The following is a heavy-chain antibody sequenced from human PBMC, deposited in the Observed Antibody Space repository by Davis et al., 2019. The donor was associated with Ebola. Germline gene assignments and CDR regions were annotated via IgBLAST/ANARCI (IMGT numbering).Heavy chain of an antibody. CDR3: ARYSGTYRDY. J-gene: IGHJ4*02. V-gene: IGHV3-21*06. CDR1: GFTFSSFN. CDR2: ISSGSSYM. D-gene: IGHD1-26*01. Sequence: LSLTCAASGFTFSSFNMNWVRQAPGKGLEWVSSISSGSSYMFYADSVKGRFTISRDNAKNSLYLQMNSLRVEDTAVYYCARYSGTYRDYWGQGTLVTVSS.